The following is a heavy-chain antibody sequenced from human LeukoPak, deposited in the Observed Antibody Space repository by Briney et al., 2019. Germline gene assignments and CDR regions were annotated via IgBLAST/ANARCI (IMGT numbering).Heavy chain of an antibody. V-gene: IGHV4-34*01. J-gene: IGHJ4*02. D-gene: IGHD3-22*01. CDR2: INHSGST. CDR1: GGSFSGYY. CDR3: ARGGYYDSSGYYELDY. Sequence: SETLSFTCAVYGGSFSGYYWSWIRQPPGKGLEWIGEINHSGSTNYNPSLKSRVTISVDTPKNQFSLKLSSVTAADTAVYYCARGGYYDSSGYYELDYWGQGTLVTVSS.